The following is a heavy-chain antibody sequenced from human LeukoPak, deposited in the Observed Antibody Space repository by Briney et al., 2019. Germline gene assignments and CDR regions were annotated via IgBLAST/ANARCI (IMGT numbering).Heavy chain of an antibody. CDR3: ARRSHDILTGYYTGDGMDV. D-gene: IGHD3-9*01. V-gene: IGHV1-69*05. CDR1: GGTFSSYA. Sequence: ASVKVSCKASGGTFSSYAISWVRQAPGQGLEWMGGIIPIFGTANYAQKFQGRVTITTDESTSTAYMELSSLRSEDTATYYCARRSHDILTGYYTGDGMDVWGQGTTVTVSS. J-gene: IGHJ6*02. CDR2: IIPIFGTA.